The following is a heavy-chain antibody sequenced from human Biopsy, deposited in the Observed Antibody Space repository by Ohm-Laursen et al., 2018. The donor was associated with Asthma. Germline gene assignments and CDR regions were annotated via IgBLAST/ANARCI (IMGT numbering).Heavy chain of an antibody. Sequence: SLRLSCAASGFTFSNYGMHWVRQAPGKWLDWVAVISFDGSNKNYTDSVKGRFTISRDNSRNTLHLQMNSLRAEDTAVYYCAKDVFPGWELRRGPDYWGQGTLVTVSS. J-gene: IGHJ4*02. D-gene: IGHD1-26*01. CDR1: GFTFSNYG. CDR2: ISFDGSNK. V-gene: IGHV3-30*18. CDR3: AKDVFPGWELRRGPDY.